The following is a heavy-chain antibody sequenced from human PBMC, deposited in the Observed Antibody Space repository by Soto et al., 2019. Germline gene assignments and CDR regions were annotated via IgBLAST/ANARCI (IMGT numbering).Heavy chain of an antibody. CDR3: ASARWEAAGTEDNNWFDP. D-gene: IGHD6-13*01. CDR2: AHHSGRT. CDR1: GGSMSSSNW. J-gene: IGHJ5*02. Sequence: SETLSLTCTVSGGSMSSSNWWNWVRQPPGKGLEWIGEAHHSGRTNYNPSLKSRVTISVDKSKNQFSLKLSSVTAADTAVYYCASARWEAAGTEDNNWFDPWGQGTLVTVSS. V-gene: IGHV4-4*02.